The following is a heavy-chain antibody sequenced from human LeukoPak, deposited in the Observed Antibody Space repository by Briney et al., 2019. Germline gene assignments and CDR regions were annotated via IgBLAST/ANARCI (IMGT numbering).Heavy chain of an antibody. Sequence: SGGSLRLSCAASGFTFSSYSMNWVRQAPGKGLEWVSSISSSSSYIYCADSMKGRFTISRDNAKNSLYLQMNSLRAEDTAVYYCARAGPPHYYFDYWGQGTLVTVSS. J-gene: IGHJ4*02. CDR3: ARAGPPHYYFDY. CDR1: GFTFSSYS. V-gene: IGHV3-21*01. CDR2: ISSSSSYI.